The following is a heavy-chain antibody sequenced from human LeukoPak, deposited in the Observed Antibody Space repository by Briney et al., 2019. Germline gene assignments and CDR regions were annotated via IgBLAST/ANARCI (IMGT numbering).Heavy chain of an antibody. D-gene: IGHD4-11*01. CDR1: AYTFTDYY. J-gene: IGHJ4*02. V-gene: IGHV1-69-2*01. Sequence: GASVKVSCKVSAYTFTDYYMHWVQQAPGKGLEWMGLVDPEDGETIYAEKFQGRVTITADTSTDTAYMELSSLRSEDTAVYYCSTDDYSGLLDYWGQGTLVTVSS. CDR3: STDDYSGLLDY. CDR2: VDPEDGET.